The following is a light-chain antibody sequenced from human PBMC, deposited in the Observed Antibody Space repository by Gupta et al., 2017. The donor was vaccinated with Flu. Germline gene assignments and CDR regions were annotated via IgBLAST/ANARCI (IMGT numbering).Light chain of an antibody. CDR3: QQYNYWPPLS. CDR1: QNVGDN. J-gene: IGKJ4*01. CDR2: GAS. Sequence: ATLSVSPGEGATLSCRASQNVGDNLAWYQQKAGQAPRLLIFGASTRATGVPARFSGSGSGTEFTLTITSLQSEDFAVYYCQQYNYWPPLSFGGGTNVDIK. V-gene: IGKV3-15*01.